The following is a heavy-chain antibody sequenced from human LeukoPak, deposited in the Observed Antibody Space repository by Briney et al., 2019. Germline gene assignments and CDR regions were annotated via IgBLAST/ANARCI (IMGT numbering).Heavy chain of an antibody. J-gene: IGHJ4*02. CDR2: INHSGST. D-gene: IGHD1-26*01. CDR3: ARALHGGSYFLDY. Sequence: SETLSLTCAVYGGSFSGYYWSWIRQPPGKGLEWIGEINHSGSTNYNPSLKSRATISVDTSKNQFSLRLSSVAAADTAVYYCARALHGGSYFLDYWGQGTLVTVSS. CDR1: GGSFSGYY. V-gene: IGHV4-34*01.